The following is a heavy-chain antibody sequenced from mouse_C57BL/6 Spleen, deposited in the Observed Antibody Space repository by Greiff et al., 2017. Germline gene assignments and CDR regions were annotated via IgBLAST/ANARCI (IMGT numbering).Heavy chain of an antibody. J-gene: IGHJ3*01. CDR3: APSRYDYDSFAY. CDR2: INPNYGTT. CDR1: GYAFSSYW. V-gene: IGHV1-39*01. Sequence: EVQLQQSGAELVKPGASVKISCKASGYAFSSYWMNWVKQSNGKSLEWIGVINPNYGTTSYNQKFKGKATLTVDQSSSTAYMQLNSLTSEDSAVYYCAPSRYDYDSFAYWGQGTLVTVSA. D-gene: IGHD2-4*01.